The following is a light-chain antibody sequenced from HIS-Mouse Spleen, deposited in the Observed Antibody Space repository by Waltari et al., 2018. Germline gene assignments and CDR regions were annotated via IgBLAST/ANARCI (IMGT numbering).Light chain of an antibody. Sequence: QSALTQPASVSGSPGQSITISCTGTSRYVGCYHYVSWYQQHPGKPPKLMSYEVSNRPSGVSNRFSGSKSGNTASLTISGLQAEDEADYYCSSYTSSSTYVFGTGTKVTVL. J-gene: IGLJ1*01. CDR2: EVS. CDR1: SRYVGCYHY. CDR3: SSYTSSSTYV. V-gene: IGLV2-14*01.